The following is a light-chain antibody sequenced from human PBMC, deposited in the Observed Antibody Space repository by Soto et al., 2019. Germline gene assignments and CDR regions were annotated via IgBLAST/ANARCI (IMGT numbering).Light chain of an antibody. CDR2: DAS. Sequence: EIILTQSPDTLSLSPGERATLSCRASQTVSSNYLAWCQQRPGQAPRLLIYDASNRATGVPARFSGSRSGTNFTLPISSLEPENLAVYYCQQHSKCPTTFGQGTKVDIK. J-gene: IGKJ1*01. CDR1: QTVSSNY. V-gene: IGKV3D-20*02. CDR3: QQHSKCPTT.